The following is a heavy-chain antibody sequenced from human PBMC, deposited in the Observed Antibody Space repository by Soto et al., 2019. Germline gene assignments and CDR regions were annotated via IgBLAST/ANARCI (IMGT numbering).Heavy chain of an antibody. CDR3: TAMAGIDY. Sequence: PGGSLRLSDAASGFTFSGSGIHWVRQASGKGLEWVGRIRTKTNNYATAYAASVKGRFTISRDDSKNMAYLQMNSLKTEDTAVYYCTAMAGIDYWGQGTLVTVSS. J-gene: IGHJ4*02. CDR2: IRTKTNNYAT. V-gene: IGHV3-73*01. D-gene: IGHD6-19*01. CDR1: GFTFSGSG.